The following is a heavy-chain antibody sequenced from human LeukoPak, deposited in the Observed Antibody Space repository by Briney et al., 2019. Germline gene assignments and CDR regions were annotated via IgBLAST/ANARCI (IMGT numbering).Heavy chain of an antibody. Sequence: ALVKVSCKASGYTFTSYGISWVRQAPGQGLEWMGWISAYNGNTNYAQKLQGRVTMTTDTSTSTAYMELRSLRSDDTAVYYCARRLDYYDISGYHTLDYWGQGTLVTVSS. D-gene: IGHD3-22*01. CDR1: GYTFTSYG. CDR3: ARRLDYYDISGYHTLDY. J-gene: IGHJ4*02. V-gene: IGHV1-18*01. CDR2: ISAYNGNT.